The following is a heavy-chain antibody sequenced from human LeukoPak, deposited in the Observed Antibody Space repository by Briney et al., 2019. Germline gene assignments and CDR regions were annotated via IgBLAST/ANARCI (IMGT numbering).Heavy chain of an antibody. CDR3: ARGDYYDSSGYED. J-gene: IGHJ4*02. V-gene: IGHV1-18*01. Sequence: APVKACGNPAGYTFTSYGTSWVRQAPGQGLEWMGWIRAYNGNTNYAQKLQGRVTMTTYPSTSTAYMELRSLRSDDTAVYYCARGDYYDSSGYEDWGQGTLVTVSS. D-gene: IGHD3-22*01. CDR2: IRAYNGNT. CDR1: GYTFTSYG.